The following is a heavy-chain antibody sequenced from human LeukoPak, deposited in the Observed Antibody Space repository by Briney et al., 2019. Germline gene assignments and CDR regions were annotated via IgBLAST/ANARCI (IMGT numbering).Heavy chain of an antibody. J-gene: IGHJ4*02. CDR3: AKPLGFLEWLYGGYFDS. V-gene: IGHV1-46*01. Sequence: ASVKVSCKASGYTFTGYYMHWVRQAPGQGLEWMGIINPSGGSTSYAQKFQGRVTMTRDMSTSTVYMELSSLTAEDTAVYYCAKPLGFLEWLYGGYFDSWGQGTLVTVSS. CDR2: INPSGGST. D-gene: IGHD3-3*01. CDR1: GYTFTGYY.